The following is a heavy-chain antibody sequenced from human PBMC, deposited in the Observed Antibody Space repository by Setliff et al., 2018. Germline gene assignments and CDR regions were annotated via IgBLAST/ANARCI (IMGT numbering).Heavy chain of an antibody. CDR1: GGSISSMSYY. V-gene: IGHV4-39*07. D-gene: IGHD3-10*01. J-gene: IGHJ6*03. CDR3: ARDNRARHYMDV. CDR2: IYHSGDT. Sequence: SETLSLTCTVSGGSISSMSYYWGWIRQPPGKGLEWTGSIYHSGDTYYNPSLNSRVTISADTSKNQFSLNLSSVTAADTAVYYCARDNRARHYMDVWGKGTTVTVSS.